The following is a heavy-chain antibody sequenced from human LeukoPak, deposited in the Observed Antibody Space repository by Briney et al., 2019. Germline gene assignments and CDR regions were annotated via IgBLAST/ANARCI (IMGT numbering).Heavy chain of an antibody. CDR3: ASLAVPFGWYGGSYYCYMDV. Sequence: SETLSLTCTVSGGSIRDFYWSWIRQSPQRGLEFIGYIQNSGSTEYNPSLKSRVTISVDTSKNQFSLKLKPVTAADTALYYCASLAVPFGWYGGSYYCYMDVWGKGTTVTVSS. D-gene: IGHD6-19*01. V-gene: IGHV4-59*01. CDR1: GGSIRDFY. CDR2: IQNSGST. J-gene: IGHJ6*03.